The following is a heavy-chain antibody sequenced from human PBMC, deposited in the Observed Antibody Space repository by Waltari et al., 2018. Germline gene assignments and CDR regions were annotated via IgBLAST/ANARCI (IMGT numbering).Heavy chain of an antibody. CDR2: ISGRGGSK. V-gene: IGHV3-23*01. J-gene: IGHJ3*02. CDR1: GFTFSSYA. Sequence: EVQLLESGGGLVQPGGSLRLSCAASGFTFSSYAMSWVRQAPGKGLEWVSAISGRGGSKYYADSVKGRFTISRDNSKNTLYLQMNSLRAEDTAVYYCAKDLYYYDSSGLADAFDIWGQGTMVTVSS. CDR3: AKDLYYYDSSGLADAFDI. D-gene: IGHD3-22*01.